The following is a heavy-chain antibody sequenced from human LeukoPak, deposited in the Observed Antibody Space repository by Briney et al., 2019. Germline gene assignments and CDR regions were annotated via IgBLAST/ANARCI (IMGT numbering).Heavy chain of an antibody. D-gene: IGHD3/OR15-3a*01. CDR1: GVSISSSNSY. J-gene: IGHJ4*02. Sequence: PSETLSLTCTVSGVSISSSNSYWGWIRQPPGTGLEWIGSIYYTGNTYYNASLKSRVTISIDTSKSQISLRLTSVTATDTAMYYCARQTGSGLFTLPGGQGTLVTVSS. V-gene: IGHV4-39*01. CDR3: ARQTGSGLFTLP. CDR2: IYYTGNT.